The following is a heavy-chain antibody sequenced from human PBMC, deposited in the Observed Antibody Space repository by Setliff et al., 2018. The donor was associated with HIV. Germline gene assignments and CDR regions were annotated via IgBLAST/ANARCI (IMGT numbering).Heavy chain of an antibody. CDR3: SPPRWYSGSYLPDY. CDR1: GHTLTELS. V-gene: IGHV1-24*01. J-gene: IGHJ4*01. D-gene: IGHD1-26*01. CDR2: FDPEKSEK. Sequence: GKGAGKGAGHTLTELSMHWGRQDPGKGLEWMGGFDPEKSEKIYAQKLQGRVTMTEDTSTDTAYMELRSLRSEDTAVYYCSPPRWYSGSYLPDYWGPSPLVTVSS.